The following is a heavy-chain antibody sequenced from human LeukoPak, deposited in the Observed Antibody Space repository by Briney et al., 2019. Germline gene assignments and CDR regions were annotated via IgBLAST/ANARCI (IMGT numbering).Heavy chain of an antibody. Sequence: SETLPLTCTVSGGSISSYYWSWIRQPPGKGLEWIGYIYYSGSTNYNPSLKSRVTISVDTSKNQFSLKLSSVTAADTAVYYCATLGEISNWGQGTLVTVSS. D-gene: IGHD3-16*02. CDR2: IYYSGST. CDR3: ATLGEISN. CDR1: GGSISSYY. J-gene: IGHJ4*02. V-gene: IGHV4-59*01.